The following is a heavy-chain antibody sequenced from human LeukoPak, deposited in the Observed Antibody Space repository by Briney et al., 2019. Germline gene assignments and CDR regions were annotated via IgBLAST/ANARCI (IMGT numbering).Heavy chain of an antibody. V-gene: IGHV3-23*01. CDR1: GFTFSTFT. D-gene: IGHD1-1*01. Sequence: GGSLRLSCAASGFTFSTFTMNWVRQAPGRGLEWVSGIFGGGRSTFYADSVKGRFTVSRDNSKNILYLQMNTLRADDTAIYYCAKDRIPDNRWNFDFWGQGTPVTVSS. CDR3: AKDRIPDNRWNFDF. J-gene: IGHJ4*02. CDR2: IFGGGRST.